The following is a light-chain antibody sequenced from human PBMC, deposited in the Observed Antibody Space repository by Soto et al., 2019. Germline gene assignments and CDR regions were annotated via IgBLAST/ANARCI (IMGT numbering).Light chain of an antibody. Sequence: EIVLTQSAANLSLSPGERASLXCSASQSICSNFAWYQQKAGQAPRPLICDASNRATGIQARLSGSGSGKDSTLTISSLEPEDFAVYYCKQRSNWPLITFGQGTRLEI. V-gene: IGKV3-11*01. J-gene: IGKJ5*01. CDR2: DAS. CDR1: QSICSN. CDR3: KQRSNWPLIT.